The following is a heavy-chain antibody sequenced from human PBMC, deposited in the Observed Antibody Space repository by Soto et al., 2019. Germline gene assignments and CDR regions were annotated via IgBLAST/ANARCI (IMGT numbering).Heavy chain of an antibody. V-gene: IGHV3-23*01. D-gene: IGHD3-9*01. J-gene: IGHJ4*02. CDR3: APSFRYFDT. Sequence: EVQLLESGGGLVLPGGSLRLSCAGSGFTPTTTPLSWVRQPPGKGLEWVTTISGTASRTYYVDSVKGRFFISRDNSKNTVPLQMKNLTLEGPALFYWAPSFRYFDTWGQGTRVTVPS. CDR1: GFTPTTTP. CDR2: ISGTASRT.